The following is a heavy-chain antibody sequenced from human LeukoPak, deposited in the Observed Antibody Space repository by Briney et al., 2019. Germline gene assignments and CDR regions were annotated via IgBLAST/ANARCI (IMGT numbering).Heavy chain of an antibody. CDR1: GGSFSGYY. V-gene: IGHV4-34*01. CDR2: INHSGST. J-gene: IGHJ6*02. CDR3: ARNSPAALDV. Sequence: SETLSLTCAVYGGSFSGYYWSWIRQPPGKGLEWIGEINHSGSTNYNPSLKSRGTISVDTSKNQFSLKLSSVTAADTAVYYCARNSPAALDVWGQGTTVTVSS. D-gene: IGHD2/OR15-2a*01.